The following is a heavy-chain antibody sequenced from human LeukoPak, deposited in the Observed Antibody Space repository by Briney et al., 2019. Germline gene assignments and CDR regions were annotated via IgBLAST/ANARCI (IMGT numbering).Heavy chain of an antibody. Sequence: GGSLRLSCVASELTFSGYWMSWVRQAPGKGLEWVANINQDGSEKYYADSVESRFTISRDNAKSSVYLQMNSLKAEDTAVFYCARGPMTVISLGGRGTLVTVSS. CDR2: INQDGSEK. CDR1: ELTFSGYW. D-gene: IGHD2/OR15-2a*01. V-gene: IGHV3-7*01. CDR3: ARGPMTVISL. J-gene: IGHJ4*02.